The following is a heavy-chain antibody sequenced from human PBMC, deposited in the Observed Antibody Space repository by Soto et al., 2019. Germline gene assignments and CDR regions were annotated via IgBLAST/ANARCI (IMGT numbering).Heavy chain of an antibody. V-gene: IGHV1-2*02. CDR2: INPNSGGT. CDR1: GYTFTGHY. CDR3: AYLEPAAANYYYGMDV. D-gene: IGHD2-2*01. Sequence: ASVKVSCKASGYTFTGHYLHWVRQAPGQGLEWMGWINPNSGGTNYAQKFQGRGTMTRDTSISTAYMELSRLRSDDTAVYYCAYLEPAAANYYYGMDVWGQGTTVTVSS. J-gene: IGHJ6*02.